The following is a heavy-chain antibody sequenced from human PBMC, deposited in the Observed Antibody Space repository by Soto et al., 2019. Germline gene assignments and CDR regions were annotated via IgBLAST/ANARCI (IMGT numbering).Heavy chain of an antibody. D-gene: IGHD3-3*01. CDR2: MNPNSGNT. CDR3: ARGWGLRFFLNSPDYYYGMDV. J-gene: IGHJ6*02. CDR1: GYTFTSYD. V-gene: IGHV1-8*01. Sequence: ASVKVSCKASGYTFTSYDINWVRQATGQGLEWMGWMNPNSGNTGYAQKFQGRVTMTRNTSISTAYMELSSLRSEDTAVYYCARGWGLRFFLNSPDYYYGMDVWGQGTTVTVSS.